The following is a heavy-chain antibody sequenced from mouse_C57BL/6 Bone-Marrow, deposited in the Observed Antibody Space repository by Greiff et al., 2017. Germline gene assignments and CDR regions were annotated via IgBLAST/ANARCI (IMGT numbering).Heavy chain of an antibody. J-gene: IGHJ2*01. D-gene: IGHD1-1*01. CDR2: ILPGRGST. CDR3: ARGIYYGSTYMDY. V-gene: IGHV1-9*01. Sequence: QVQLQQSGAELMKPGASVKLSCKATGYTFTGYWIEWVKQRPGHGLEWIGEILPGRGSTHYNEKFKGKATFNADTSSNTAYMQLSSLTTEDSAIYYCARGIYYGSTYMDYWGQGTTLTVSS. CDR1: GYTFTGYW.